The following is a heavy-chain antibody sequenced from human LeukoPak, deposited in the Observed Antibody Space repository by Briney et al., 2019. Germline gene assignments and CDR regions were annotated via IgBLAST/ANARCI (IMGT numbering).Heavy chain of an antibody. CDR1: GFTFNTYS. CDR3: ARWGFSYGSDY. Sequence: GGSLRLSCAASGFTFNTYSINWVRQAPGKGLEWVSSISGSRTYIFYADSVKGRFTISRDNAKNSLYLQMNSLRAEDTAVYYCARWGFSYGSDYWGQGTPVTVSS. J-gene: IGHJ4*02. D-gene: IGHD5-18*01. V-gene: IGHV3-21*01. CDR2: ISGSRTYI.